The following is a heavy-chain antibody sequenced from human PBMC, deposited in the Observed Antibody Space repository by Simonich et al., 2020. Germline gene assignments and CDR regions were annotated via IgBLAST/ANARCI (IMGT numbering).Heavy chain of an antibody. CDR3: ARWIAVAGTGAYGMDV. V-gene: IGHV3-21*01. J-gene: IGHJ6*02. CDR1: GFTFSSYS. CDR2: ISSRSSYI. D-gene: IGHD6-19*01. Sequence: EVQLVESGGGLVKPGGSLRLSCAASGFTFSSYSMNWVRQAPGKGLEWVSYISSRSSYIYYADPVKGRFTIARDNAKNSMYLQMNSLRAEDTAVYYCARWIAVAGTGAYGMDVWGQGTTVTVSS.